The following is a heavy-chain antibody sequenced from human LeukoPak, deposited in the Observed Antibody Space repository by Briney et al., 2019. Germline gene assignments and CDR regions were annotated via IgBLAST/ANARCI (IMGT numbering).Heavy chain of an antibody. CDR2: ISGNGGST. V-gene: IGHV3-23*01. Sequence: GGSLRLSCAASGFTFSSYAMNWVRQAPGKGLEWFSAISGNGGSTYYADSVKGRFTTSRDNSKNTLYLQMNSLRAEDTAVYYCAKISGNCSGGSCYYWGQGTLVTVSS. CDR3: AKISGNCSGGSCYY. D-gene: IGHD2-15*01. CDR1: GFTFSSYA. J-gene: IGHJ4*02.